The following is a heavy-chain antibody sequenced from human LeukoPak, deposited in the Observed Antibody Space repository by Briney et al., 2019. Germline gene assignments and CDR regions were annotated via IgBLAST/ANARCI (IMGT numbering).Heavy chain of an antibody. CDR1: GFTFSSYS. CDR3: AREYYDILTGYHNYFDY. V-gene: IGHV3-48*02. J-gene: IGHJ4*02. D-gene: IGHD3-9*01. CDR2: ISSSSSTI. Sequence: PGGSLRLSCAASGFTFSSYSMNWVRQAPGKGLEWVSYISSSSSTIYYADSAKGRFTISRDNAKNSLYLQMNSLRDEDTAVYYCAREYYDILTGYHNYFDYWGQGTLVTVSS.